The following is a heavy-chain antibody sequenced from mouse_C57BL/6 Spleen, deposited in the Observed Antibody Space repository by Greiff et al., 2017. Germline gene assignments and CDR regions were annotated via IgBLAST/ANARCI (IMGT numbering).Heavy chain of an antibody. CDR1: GYTFTSYW. V-gene: IGHV1-7*01. CDR3: ARRDYSTLYAMDY. J-gene: IGHJ4*01. Sequence: VKLMESGAELAKPGASVKLSCKASGYTFTSYWMHWVKQRPGQGLEWIGYINPSSGYTKYNQKFKDKATLTADKSSSTAYMQLSSLTYEDSAVYYCARRDYSTLYAMDYWGQGTSVTVSS. CDR2: INPSSGYT. D-gene: IGHD2-5*01.